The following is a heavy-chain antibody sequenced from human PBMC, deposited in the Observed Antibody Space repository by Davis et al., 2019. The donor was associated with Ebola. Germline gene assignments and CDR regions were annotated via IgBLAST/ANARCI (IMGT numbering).Heavy chain of an antibody. V-gene: IGHV3-23*01. Sequence: PGGSLRLSCAASGFTFNNYALSWVRQAPGKGLEWVSSITGSGGNMYYADSMKGRFSIYRDKSKNTVYMQMNSLSADDTAVYYCAKEGRYCGGDCLWYFDVWGRGTLVTVSS. CDR2: ITGSGGNM. CDR1: GFTFNNYA. CDR3: AKEGRYCGGDCLWYFDV. J-gene: IGHJ2*01. D-gene: IGHD2-21*01.